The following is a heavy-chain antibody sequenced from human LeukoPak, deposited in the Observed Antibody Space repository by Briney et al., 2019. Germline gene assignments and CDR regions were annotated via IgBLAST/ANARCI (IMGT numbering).Heavy chain of an antibody. CDR3: ARGGQTSFYYYGMDV. CDR2: ISYDGSNK. J-gene: IGHJ6*02. V-gene: IGHV3-30*04. CDR1: AFTFSSYD. Sequence: GGSLRLSCAGSAFTFSSYDMHWVRQAPGKGLEWLAVISYDGSNKYYADSVKGRFTISRDNSKNTLYLQMNSLRAEDTAVYYCARGGQTSFYYYGMDVWGQGTTVTV. D-gene: IGHD2-2*01.